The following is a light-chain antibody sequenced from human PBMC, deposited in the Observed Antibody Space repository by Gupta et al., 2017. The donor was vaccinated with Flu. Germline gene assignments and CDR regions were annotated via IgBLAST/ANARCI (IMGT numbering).Light chain of an antibody. CDR2: KAS. J-gene: IGKJ1*01. Sequence: DIQTTQSPSTLSAPVGDRVTITCLTSQSISSWLAWFQQKPGKAPKLLIYKASSLESGVPSRFSGSGSGTEFTLTISSLQPDDFATYYCQQYTSYPVTFGQGTKVEIK. V-gene: IGKV1-5*03. CDR3: QQYTSYPVT. CDR1: QSISSW.